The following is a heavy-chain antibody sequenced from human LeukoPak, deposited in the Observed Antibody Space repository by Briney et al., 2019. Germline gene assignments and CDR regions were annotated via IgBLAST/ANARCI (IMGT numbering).Heavy chain of an antibody. J-gene: IGHJ4*02. V-gene: IGHV4-59*12. CDR2: IYYSGST. CDR1: GGSISSYY. D-gene: IGHD3-10*01. Sequence: SETLSLTCTVSVSGGSISSYYWSWIRQPAGKGLEWIGYIYYSGSTKYNPSLKSRVSISVDTSKNQFSLKLSAVTAADTAVYYCARDKYYYGSGSFDYWGQGTLVTVSS. CDR3: ARDKYYYGSGSFDY.